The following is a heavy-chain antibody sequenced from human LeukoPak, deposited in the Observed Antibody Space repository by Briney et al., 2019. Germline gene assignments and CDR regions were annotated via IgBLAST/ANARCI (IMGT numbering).Heavy chain of an antibody. D-gene: IGHD6-25*01. V-gene: IGHV1-69*04. Sequence: ASVKVSCKASGGTFSSYAISWVRQAPGQGLEWMGRIIPILGIANYAQKFQGRVTITADKSTSTTYMELSSLRSEDTAVYYCASEIAAGYYFDYWGQGTLVTVSS. J-gene: IGHJ4*02. CDR1: GGTFSSYA. CDR2: IIPILGIA. CDR3: ASEIAAGYYFDY.